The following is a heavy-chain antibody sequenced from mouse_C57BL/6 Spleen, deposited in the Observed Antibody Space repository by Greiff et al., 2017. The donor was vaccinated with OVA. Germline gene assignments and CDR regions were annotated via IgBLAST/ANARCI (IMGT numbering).Heavy chain of an antibody. CDR2: ILPGSGST. CDR1: GYTFTGYW. J-gene: IGHJ2*01. V-gene: IGHV1-9*01. D-gene: IGHD1-1*01. CDR3: ARSRDLYGSSRGYYFDY. Sequence: VQVVESGAELMKPGASVKLSCKATGYTFTGYWIEWVKQRPGHGLEWIGEILPGSGSTNYNEKFKGKATFTADTSSNTAYMQLSSLTTEDSAIYYCARSRDLYGSSRGYYFDYWGQGTTLTVSS.